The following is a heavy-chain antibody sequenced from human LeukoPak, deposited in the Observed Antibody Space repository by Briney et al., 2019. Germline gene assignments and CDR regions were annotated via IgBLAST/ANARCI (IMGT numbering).Heavy chain of an antibody. CDR2: INPNSGGT. V-gene: IGHV1-2*02. Sequence: GASVKVSCKASGYTFTGYYMHWVRQAPGQGLEWMGWINPNSGGTNYAQKFQGRVTMIGDTSISTAYMELSRLRSDDTAVYYCAREDSGYDKNWFDPWGQGTLVTVSS. CDR3: AREDSGYDKNWFDP. CDR1: GYTFTGYY. D-gene: IGHD5-12*01. J-gene: IGHJ5*02.